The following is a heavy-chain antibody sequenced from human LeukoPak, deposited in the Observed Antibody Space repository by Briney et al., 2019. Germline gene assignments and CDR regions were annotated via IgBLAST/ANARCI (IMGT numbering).Heavy chain of an antibody. D-gene: IGHD3-22*01. CDR3: AKAFYDSSGSTLGDYLDY. CDR1: GFIFSTYA. CDR2: INDVDTP. Sequence: GGSLRLSCEASGFIFSTYAMSWVRQAPRRGPEWVSSINDVDTPFYADSVKGRFTISRDNSKNTLYLQMNSLRAEDTALYYCAKAFYDSSGSTLGDYLDYWGQGTLVTVSS. J-gene: IGHJ4*02. V-gene: IGHV3-23*01.